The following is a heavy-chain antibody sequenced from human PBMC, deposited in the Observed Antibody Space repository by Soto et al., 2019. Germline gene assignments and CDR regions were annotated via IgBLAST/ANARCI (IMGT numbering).Heavy chain of an antibody. CDR3: AKGVAVRRRITMIVVVMTPFDY. CDR2: ISGSGGST. V-gene: IGHV3-23*01. Sequence: GGSLRLSCAASGFTFSSYAMSWVRQAPGKGLEWVSAISGSGGSTYYADSVKGRFTISRDNSKNTLYLQMNSLRAEDTAVYYCAKGVAVRRRITMIVVVMTPFDYWGQGTLVTVSS. CDR1: GFTFSSYA. J-gene: IGHJ4*02. D-gene: IGHD3-22*01.